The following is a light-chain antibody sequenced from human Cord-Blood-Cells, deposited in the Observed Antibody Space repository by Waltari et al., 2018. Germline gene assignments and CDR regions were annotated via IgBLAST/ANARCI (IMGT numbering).Light chain of an antibody. CDR1: QRVSSSY. CDR3: QQYGSSPLT. Sequence: EIVVTQFPGTLSLSPGERATLSCRPGQRVSSSYLALYQQKPGQAPRLLIYGASSRATGLPDRFSGSGSGTDFTLTISRLEPEDFAVYYCQQYGSSPLTFGGGTKVEIK. J-gene: IGKJ4*01. CDR2: GAS. V-gene: IGKV3-20*01.